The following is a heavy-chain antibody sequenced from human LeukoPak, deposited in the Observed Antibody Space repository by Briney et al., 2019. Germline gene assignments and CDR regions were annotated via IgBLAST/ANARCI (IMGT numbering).Heavy chain of an antibody. CDR3: ARDPGNVGLAP. Sequence: GGSLRLSCVAPGFSLSGYWMYWVRQAPGKGLMYISRNNGDGSTTNYADVVKGRFTMSRDNVKNTLYLQMNSLRVEDTAVYYCARDPGNVGLAPWGQGTLVTVSS. V-gene: IGHV3-74*01. J-gene: IGHJ5*02. D-gene: IGHD1-14*01. CDR2: NNGDGSTT. CDR1: GFSLSGYW.